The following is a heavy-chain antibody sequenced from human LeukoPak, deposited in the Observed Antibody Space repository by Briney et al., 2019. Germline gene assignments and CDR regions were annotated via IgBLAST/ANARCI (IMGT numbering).Heavy chain of an antibody. CDR2: INAGNGNA. Sequence: ASVKVSCKASGYTFTSYAMHWVRQAPGQRLEWMGWINAGNGNAKYSQEFQGRVTITRDTSASTAYMELSSLRSEDMAVYYCARTARGFWSGYYIFDYWGQGTLVTVSS. V-gene: IGHV1-3*03. D-gene: IGHD3-3*01. CDR3: ARTARGFWSGYYIFDY. J-gene: IGHJ4*02. CDR1: GYTFTSYA.